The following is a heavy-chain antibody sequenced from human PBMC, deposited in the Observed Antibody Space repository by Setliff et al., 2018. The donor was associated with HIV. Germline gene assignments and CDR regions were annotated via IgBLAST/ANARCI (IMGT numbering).Heavy chain of an antibody. Sequence: ETLSLTCTVSGGSISSHFWSWIRQPPGKGLEWIGSIYYSGSTNYNPSLKSRVTISVVTSKNQFSLKLSSVTAADTAVYYCARGTLYYDYVWGTPFPFDYWGQGTLVTVS. CDR1: GGSISSHF. J-gene: IGHJ4*02. CDR3: ARGTLYYDYVWGTPFPFDY. D-gene: IGHD3-16*01. V-gene: IGHV4-59*11. CDR2: IYYSGST.